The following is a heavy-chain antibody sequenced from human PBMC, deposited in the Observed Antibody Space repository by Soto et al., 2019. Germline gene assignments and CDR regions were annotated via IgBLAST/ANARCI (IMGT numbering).Heavy chain of an antibody. J-gene: IGHJ6*01. Sequence: EGSLRLSCAASGFTFSSYAMILFRQAPGKGLEWVSAISGSGGSTYYADSVTGLFTISRDNSKNTLYLQMNSLRAEDKAVYFWLKVVPLHDRSGYFAYSSLGTLVIVW. V-gene: IGHV3-23*01. D-gene: IGHD3-22*01. CDR2: ISGSGGST. CDR1: GFTFSSYA. CDR3: LKVVPLHDRSGYFAYSSLGTLVIV.